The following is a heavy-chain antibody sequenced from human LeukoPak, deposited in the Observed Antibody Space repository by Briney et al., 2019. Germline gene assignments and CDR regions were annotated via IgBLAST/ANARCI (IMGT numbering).Heavy chain of an antibody. CDR2: MYTSGST. CDR1: GGPMSSYY. D-gene: IGHD3-10*01. V-gene: IGHV4-4*07. CDR3: TRDLALRGVNPYYYYGMDV. Sequence: SETLSLTCTVSGGPMSSYYWTWIRQPAGKGLEWIGRMYTSGSTNYNPPLKSRVTMSVDTSKNHFSLRLTSVTAADTAVYYCTRDLALRGVNPYYYYGMDVWGQGTTVTVSS. J-gene: IGHJ6*02.